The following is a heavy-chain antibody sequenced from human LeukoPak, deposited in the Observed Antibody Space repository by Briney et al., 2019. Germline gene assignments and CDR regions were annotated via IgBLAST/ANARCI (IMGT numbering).Heavy chain of an antibody. Sequence: GGSLRLSCAGSGFTLSGYSMHWVRQAPGKGLEWVPSISSSSSYIYHADSMKGRFTISRDNAKKLMFLQMNSLRAEDTAVYYCARGSTNYGYVFDYWGQGTLVTVSS. J-gene: IGHJ4*02. CDR3: ARGSTNYGYVFDY. CDR1: GFTLSGYS. V-gene: IGHV3-21*01. D-gene: IGHD3-16*01. CDR2: ISSSSSYI.